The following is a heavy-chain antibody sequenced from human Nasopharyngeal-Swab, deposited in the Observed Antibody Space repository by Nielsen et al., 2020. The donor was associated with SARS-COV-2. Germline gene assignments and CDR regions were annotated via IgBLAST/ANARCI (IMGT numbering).Heavy chain of an antibody. V-gene: IGHV1-46*01. CDR2: INPSGGST. D-gene: IGHD6-19*01. CDR3: VRELHSSGWGTPHWYFDL. J-gene: IGHJ2*01. Sequence: WVRQAPGQGLEWMGIINPSGGSTSSAQKFQGRITMTRDTSTSTVYMELSSLRSEDTAVYYCVRELHSSGWGTPHWYFDLWGRGTLVTVSS.